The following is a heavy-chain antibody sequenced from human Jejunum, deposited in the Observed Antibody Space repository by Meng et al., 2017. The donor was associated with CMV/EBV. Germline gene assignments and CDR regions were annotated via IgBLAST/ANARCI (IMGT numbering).Heavy chain of an antibody. CDR3: ARVEVGITSGDY. D-gene: IGHD1-26*01. CDR1: GYSFPSYA. Sequence: QVQLVQSGXEVKKXXXSVQVSCKASGYSFPSYAISWVRQAPGQGLEWMGWISAYDGNTNYAQKFQGRVTMATDTSTNTAYMELRSLRSDDTAVYYCARVEVGITSGDYWGQGTLVSVSS. CDR2: ISAYDGNT. V-gene: IGHV1-18*01. J-gene: IGHJ4*02.